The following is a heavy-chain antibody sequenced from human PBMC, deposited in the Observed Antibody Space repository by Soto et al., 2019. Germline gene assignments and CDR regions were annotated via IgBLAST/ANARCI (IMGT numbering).Heavy chain of an antibody. Sequence: LRLSCAASGFTVSSNYMSWVRQAPGTGLEWVSVIYSGGSTYYADSVKGRFTISRDNSKNTLYLQMNSLRAEDTAVYYCARDTPPYSSSGYYGVAVGMDVWGQGTTVTVSS. CDR3: ARDTPPYSSSGYYGVAVGMDV. V-gene: IGHV3-53*01. CDR1: GFTVSSNY. CDR2: IYSGGST. D-gene: IGHD6-13*01. J-gene: IGHJ6*02.